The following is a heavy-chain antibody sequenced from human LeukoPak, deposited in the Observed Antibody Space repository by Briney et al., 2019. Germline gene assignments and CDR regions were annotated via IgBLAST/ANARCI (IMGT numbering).Heavy chain of an antibody. V-gene: IGHV1-46*01. Sequence: ASVKVSCKAFGYTFASDYIHWVRQAPGQGLEWMGLINPKTGNAPYAQQFQGRVTMTRDTSTSTVYMELTSLRSEDTAVYYCARGSTGCQYWGQGTLVTVSS. CDR2: INPKTGNA. J-gene: IGHJ1*01. D-gene: IGHD6-19*01. CDR1: GYTFASDY. CDR3: ARGSTGCQY.